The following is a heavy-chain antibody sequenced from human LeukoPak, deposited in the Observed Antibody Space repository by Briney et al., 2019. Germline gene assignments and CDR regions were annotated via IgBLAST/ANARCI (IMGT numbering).Heavy chain of an antibody. CDR2: ISGSGSDM. CDR1: GFTFSNAW. V-gene: IGHV3-11*01. D-gene: IGHD2-8*01. Sequence: PGGSLRLSCAASGFTFSNAWMSWVRQAPGKGLEWLAYISGSGSDMYYADSVKGRFTISRDNAKNSLYLQMNSLRPDDTALYYCSTDPRLLIYWGHGTLVTVSS. J-gene: IGHJ4*01. CDR3: STDPRLLIY.